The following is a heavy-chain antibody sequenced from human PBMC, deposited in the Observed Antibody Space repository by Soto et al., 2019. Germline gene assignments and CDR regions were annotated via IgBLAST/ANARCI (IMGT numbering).Heavy chain of an antibody. J-gene: IGHJ4*02. CDR3: ARSANYGDYGDY. CDR2: IYYSGST. V-gene: IGHV4-59*01. Sequence: SETLSLTCTVSGGSISSYYWSWIRQPPGKGLEWIGYIYYSGSTNYNPSLKSRVTISVDTSKNQFSLKLSSVTAADTAVYYCARSANYGDYGDYWGQGTLVTVSS. D-gene: IGHD4-17*01. CDR1: GGSISSYY.